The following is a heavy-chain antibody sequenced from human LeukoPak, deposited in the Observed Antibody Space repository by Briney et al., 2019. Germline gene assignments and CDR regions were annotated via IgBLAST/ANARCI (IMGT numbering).Heavy chain of an antibody. V-gene: IGHV3-21*01. CDR2: ISSSSSYI. D-gene: IGHD6-13*01. CDR3: ARDEGLYSSSWYNYYYYGMDV. J-gene: IGHJ6*02. Sequence: PGGSLRLSCAAFGFTFSSYSMNWVRQAPGKGLEWVSSISSSSSYIYYADSVKGRFTISRDNAKNSLYLQMNSLRAEDTAVYYCARDEGLYSSSWYNYYYYGMDVWGQGTTVTVSS. CDR1: GFTFSSYS.